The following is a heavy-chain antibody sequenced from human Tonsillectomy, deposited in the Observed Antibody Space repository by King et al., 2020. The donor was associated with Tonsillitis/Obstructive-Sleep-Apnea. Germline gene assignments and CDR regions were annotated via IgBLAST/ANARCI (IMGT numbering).Heavy chain of an antibody. D-gene: IGHD3-9*01. CDR2: IAIAGDT. CDR1: GFTLSSND. J-gene: IGHJ6*03. V-gene: IGHV3-13*04. CDR3: ARGNYDILTGPNYYMDV. Sequence: VQLVESGGGLVQPGGSLRLSCAASGFTLSSNDMHWVRQATGKGLEWVSTIAIAGDTYYPGSVKGRFTISRENAKNSLYLQMNSLRAGDTAVYYCARGNYDILTGPNYYMDVWGKGTTVTVS.